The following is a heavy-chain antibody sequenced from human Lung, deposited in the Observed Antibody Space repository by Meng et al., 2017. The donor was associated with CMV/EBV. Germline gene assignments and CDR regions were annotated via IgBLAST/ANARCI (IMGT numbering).Heavy chain of an antibody. D-gene: IGHD3-10*01. CDR2: INPNSGDT. Sequence: ASVKVSCKASGYTFTGYNIHWVRQAPGQGLEWMGWINPNSGDTKYAQKFQGRVALTRDTYISTAYMELSSLKSDDTAVFFCARLFHTSLGTNYYYGMDVWXQG. CDR3: ARLFHTSLGTNYYYGMDV. CDR1: GYTFTGYN. J-gene: IGHJ6*01. V-gene: IGHV1-2*02.